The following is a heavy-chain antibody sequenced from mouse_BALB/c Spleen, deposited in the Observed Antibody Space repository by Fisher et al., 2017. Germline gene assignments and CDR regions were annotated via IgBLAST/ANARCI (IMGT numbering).Heavy chain of an antibody. Sequence: RFTISRDNARNILYLQMSSLRSEDTAMYYCARDSPITTAWYFDVWGAGTTVTVSS. J-gene: IGHJ1*01. V-gene: IGHV5-6-5*01. D-gene: IGHD1-1*01. CDR3: ARDSPITTAWYFDV.